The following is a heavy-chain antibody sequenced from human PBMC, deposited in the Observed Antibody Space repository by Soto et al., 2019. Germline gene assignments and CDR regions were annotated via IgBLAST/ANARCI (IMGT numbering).Heavy chain of an antibody. D-gene: IGHD2-15*01. Sequence: GGSLRLSCAASGFTFSSYSMNWVRQAPGKGLEWVSSISSSSSYIYYADSVKGRFTISRDNAKNSLYLQMNSLRAEDTAVYYCAREGDIVVYSSRVMDVRGQGTTVTVSS. J-gene: IGHJ6*02. CDR3: AREGDIVVYSSRVMDV. CDR2: ISSSSSYI. CDR1: GFTFSSYS. V-gene: IGHV3-21*01.